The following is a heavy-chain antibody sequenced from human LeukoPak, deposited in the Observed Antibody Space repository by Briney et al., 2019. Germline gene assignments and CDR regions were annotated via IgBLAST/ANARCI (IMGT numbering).Heavy chain of an antibody. J-gene: IGHJ4*02. CDR3: ARDGTGYSSSWDDY. CDR1: GGSISSGGYY. Sequence: SQTLSLTCTVSGGSISSGGYYWSWIRQPPGKGLEWIGYIYHSGSTYYNPSLKSRVTISVDRSKNQFSLKLSSVTAADTAVYYCARDGTGYSSSWDDYWGQGTLVTVSS. V-gene: IGHV4-30-2*01. D-gene: IGHD6-13*01. CDR2: IYHSGST.